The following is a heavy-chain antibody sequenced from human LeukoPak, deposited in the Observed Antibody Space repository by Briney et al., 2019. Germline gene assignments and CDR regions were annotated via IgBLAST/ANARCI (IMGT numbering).Heavy chain of an antibody. CDR2: ISSSSSTI. D-gene: IGHD3-3*01. Sequence: PGGSLRLSCAASGFTFSSYSMNWVRQAPGKGLEWVSYISSSSSTIYYADSVKGRFTVSRDNAKNSLYLQMNSLRAEDTAVYYCASWRLLEWALGGQGTLVTVSS. CDR1: GFTFSSYS. V-gene: IGHV3-48*01. CDR3: ASWRLLEWAL. J-gene: IGHJ4*02.